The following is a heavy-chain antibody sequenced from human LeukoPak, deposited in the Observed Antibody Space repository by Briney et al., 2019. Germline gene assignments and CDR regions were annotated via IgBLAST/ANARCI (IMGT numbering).Heavy chain of an antibody. J-gene: IGHJ4*02. CDR1: GFTFSSYA. CDR2: ISGSGGST. Sequence: PGGSLRLSCAASGFTFSSYAMSWVRQAPGKGLEWVSAISGSGGSTYYAASVKGRFTISRDNSKNTLYLQMNSPRAEDTAVYYCAKSRYNYYGSGSTIDYWGQGTLVTVSS. D-gene: IGHD3-10*01. V-gene: IGHV3-23*01. CDR3: AKSRYNYYGSGSTIDY.